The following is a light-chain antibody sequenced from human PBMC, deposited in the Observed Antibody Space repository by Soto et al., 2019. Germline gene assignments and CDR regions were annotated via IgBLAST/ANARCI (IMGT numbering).Light chain of an antibody. CDR3: LQNYNTPWT. V-gene: IGKV1-39*01. Sequence: DIQMTQSPSSLSASVGDRVTITCRASQSINNYLNWYQQKPGKAPKVLIYAASSLQSWVPSRFSGSGTGTDFTHTMSSLQPEDFATYYCLQNYNTPWTFGQGTKVEIK. J-gene: IGKJ1*01. CDR2: AAS. CDR1: QSINNY.